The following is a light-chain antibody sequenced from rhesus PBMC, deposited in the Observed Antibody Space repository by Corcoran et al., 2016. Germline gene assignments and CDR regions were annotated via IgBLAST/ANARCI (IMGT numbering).Light chain of an antibody. Sequence: DIQMTQSPSSVSASVGDRVTITCRASQCISSYLAWYQQKPGKAPKLLIYYATTLKSGVPSRFSGSGCGTEFTLTISSLQPEEFATYYCQQYNSLPLTFGGGTKVEIK. J-gene: IGKJ4*01. CDR2: YAT. CDR1: QCISSY. V-gene: IGKV1-25*01. CDR3: QQYNSLPLT.